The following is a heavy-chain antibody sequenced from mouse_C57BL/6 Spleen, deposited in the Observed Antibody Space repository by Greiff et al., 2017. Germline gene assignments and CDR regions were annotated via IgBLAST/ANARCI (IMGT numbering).Heavy chain of an antibody. V-gene: IGHV1-66*01. CDR1: GYSFTSYY. CDR2: IYPGSGNT. D-gene: IGHD1-1*01. J-gene: IGHJ2*01. CDR3: ARGATVADYFDY. Sequence: QVQLKESGPELVKPGASVKISCKASGYSFTSYYIHWVKQRPGQGLEWIGWIYPGSGNTKYNEKFKGKATLTADTSSSTAYMQLSSLTSEDSAVYYCARGATVADYFDYWGQGTTLTVSS.